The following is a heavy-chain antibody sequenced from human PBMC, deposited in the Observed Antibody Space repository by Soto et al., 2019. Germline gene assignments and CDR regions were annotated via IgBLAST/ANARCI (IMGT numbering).Heavy chain of an antibody. V-gene: IGHV1-18*01. J-gene: IGHJ3*02. CDR2: ISAYNGNT. CDR1: GYTFTSYG. D-gene: IGHD2-15*01. CDR3: AAGGSCSGGSCYSTSDAFDI. Sequence: GASVKVSCKASGYTFTSYGISWVRQAPGQGLEWMGWISAYNGNTNYAQKLQGRVTMTTDTSTSTAYMELRSLRPDDTAVYYCAAGGSCSGGSCYSTSDAFDIWGQGTMVTVSS.